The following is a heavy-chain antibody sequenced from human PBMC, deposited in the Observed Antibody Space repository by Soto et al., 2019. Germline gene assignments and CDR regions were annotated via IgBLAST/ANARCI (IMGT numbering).Heavy chain of an antibody. D-gene: IGHD6-19*01. CDR2: MNVYNGHT. CDR3: ARDLSSGWFDH. CDR1: GYIFNNYA. Sequence: QVQLVQSGAEVKKPGASVKVSCKASGYIFNNYAISWVRQAPGQGLEWMGWMNVYNGHTKHAQKVQGRLTMTTDTPTSTAYMELRNLRSDDTAVYYRARDLSSGWFDHWGQGTLVTVSS. V-gene: IGHV1-18*01. J-gene: IGHJ5*02.